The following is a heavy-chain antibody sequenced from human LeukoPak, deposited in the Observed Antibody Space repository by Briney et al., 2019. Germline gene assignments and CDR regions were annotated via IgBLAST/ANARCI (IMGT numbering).Heavy chain of an antibody. CDR2: IIPIFGTA. J-gene: IGHJ5*02. CDR3: ARVRGAARTSNWFDP. CDR1: GGTFSSYA. V-gene: IGHV1-69*05. D-gene: IGHD6-13*01. Sequence: SVKVSCKASGGTFSSYAISWVRQAPGQGLEWMGGIIPIFGTANYAQKFQGRVTITTDESTSTAYMELSSLRSEDTAVYYCARVRGAARTSNWFDPRGQGTLVTVSP.